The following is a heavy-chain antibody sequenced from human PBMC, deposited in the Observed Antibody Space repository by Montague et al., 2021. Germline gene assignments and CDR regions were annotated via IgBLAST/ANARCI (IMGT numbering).Heavy chain of an antibody. V-gene: IGHV3-15*01. CDR2: ITDKAGGATT. J-gene: IGHJ4*02. D-gene: IGHD3-9*01. Sequence: SRRLSCAASGFTFSDAWMSWVRQAPGKGLEWVGLITDKAGGATTGYGAPVKGRFTISKDDSRDTLHLHMNSLQSEDTAVYYCTAVQYDVLTGYYLQWGQGTLVTVSS. CDR3: TAVQYDVLTGYYLQ. CDR1: GFTFSDAW.